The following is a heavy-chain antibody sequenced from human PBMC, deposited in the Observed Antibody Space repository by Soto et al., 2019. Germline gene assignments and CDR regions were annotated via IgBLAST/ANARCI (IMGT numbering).Heavy chain of an antibody. CDR1: GGSISSSSYY. J-gene: IGHJ4*02. CDR3: ARHSHDSSGYYSNFDY. V-gene: IGHV4-39*01. Sequence: MSLTCTVSGGSISSSSYYWGWIRQPPGKGLEWIGSIYYSGSTYYNPSLKSRVTISVDTSKNQFSLKLSSVTAADTAVYYGARHSHDSSGYYSNFDYWGQGTLVTVSS. D-gene: IGHD3-22*01. CDR2: IYYSGST.